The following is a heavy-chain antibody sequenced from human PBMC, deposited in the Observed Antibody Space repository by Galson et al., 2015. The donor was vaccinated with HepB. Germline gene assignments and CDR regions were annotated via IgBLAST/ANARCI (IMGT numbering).Heavy chain of an antibody. Sequence: QSGAQVTKGGGSLTISCTGSGDIFTNYWLGSKRQMSGKGLDWMGIIYAGDSESIYSQSFQGQVTISADKSISIASLQWSSLKASDTAMYYCAKLGSLQSPDAFDIWGQGTMVTVSS. CDR2: IYAGDSES. J-gene: IGHJ3*02. CDR3: AKLGSLQSPDAFDI. D-gene: IGHD2-15*01. V-gene: IGHV5-51*01. CDR1: GDIFTNYW.